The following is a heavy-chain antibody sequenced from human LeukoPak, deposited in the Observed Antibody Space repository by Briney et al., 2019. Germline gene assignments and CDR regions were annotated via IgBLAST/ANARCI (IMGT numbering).Heavy chain of an antibody. V-gene: IGHV3-15*01. D-gene: IGHD3-22*01. Sequence: SWIRQPAGKGLEWVGRIKSKTDGGTTDYAAPVKGRFTISRDDSKNTLYLQMNSLKTEDTAVYYCTTYYYDSSGYLPLDYWGQGTLVTVSS. CDR3: TTYYYDSSGYLPLDY. CDR2: IKSKTDGGTT. J-gene: IGHJ4*02.